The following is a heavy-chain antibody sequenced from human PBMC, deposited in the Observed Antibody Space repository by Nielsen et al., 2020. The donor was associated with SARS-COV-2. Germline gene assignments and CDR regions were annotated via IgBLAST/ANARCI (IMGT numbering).Heavy chain of an antibody. CDR2: MSYSGST. CDR1: GDSISSGDYY. Sequence: SETLSLTCTVSGDSISSGDYYWTWIRQLPGQGLEWIGFMSYSGSTQYSPALQSRVTISVDTSKDQFSLELSSVTAADTGVYYCATGAAAGTQNWFDPWGQGTLVTVSS. D-gene: IGHD6-13*01. CDR3: ATGAAAGTQNWFDP. J-gene: IGHJ5*02. V-gene: IGHV4-31*03.